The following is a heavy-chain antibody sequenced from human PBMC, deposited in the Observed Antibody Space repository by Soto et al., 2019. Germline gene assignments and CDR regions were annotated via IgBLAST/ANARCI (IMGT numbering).Heavy chain of an antibody. J-gene: IGHJ5*02. Sequence: QITLKESGPTLVKSTQTLTLTCTFSGFSLTTSGVGVGWIRQPPGKALEWLALIYWDDDKRYSPSLKSRLTITNDTSKNQVVLMMTNMDPVDTATYACAHSLGEDWFDPWGQGTLVTVSS. CDR3: AHSLGEDWFDP. CDR2: IYWDDDK. V-gene: IGHV2-5*02. D-gene: IGHD3-16*01. CDR1: GFSLTTSGVG.